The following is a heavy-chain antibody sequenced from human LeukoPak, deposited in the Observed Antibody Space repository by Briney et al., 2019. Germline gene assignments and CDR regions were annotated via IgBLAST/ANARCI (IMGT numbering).Heavy chain of an antibody. CDR3: ARVSVAGIHSAVFDY. CDR2: IIPIFGTA. D-gene: IGHD6-19*01. Sequence: ASVKVSCKASGGTFSSYAISWVRQAPGQGLEWMGGIIPIFGTANYAQKFQGRVTITADESTSTAYMELSSLRSEDTAVYYCARVSVAGIHSAVFDYWGQGTLVTVSS. J-gene: IGHJ4*02. V-gene: IGHV1-69*01. CDR1: GGTFSSYA.